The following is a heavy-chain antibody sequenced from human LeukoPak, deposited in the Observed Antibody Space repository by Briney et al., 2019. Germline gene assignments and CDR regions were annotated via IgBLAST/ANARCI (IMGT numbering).Heavy chain of an antibody. V-gene: IGHV4-34*01. D-gene: IGHD3-3*01. CDR1: GGSFSGYS. CDR2: ITPSGST. CDR3: ARDFYYYGVDV. Sequence: SETLSLTCVVYGGSFSGYSWSWIRQPPGKGLEWIGEITPSGSTYYNPSLKSRVTISVDTSKNQFSLNLSSVTAADTAVYYCARDFYYYGVDVWGQGTTVTVSS. J-gene: IGHJ6*02.